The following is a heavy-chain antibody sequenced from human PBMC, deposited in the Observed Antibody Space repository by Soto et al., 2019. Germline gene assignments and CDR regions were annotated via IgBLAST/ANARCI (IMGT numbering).Heavy chain of an antibody. Sequence: ASVKVSCKASGYSFTDYHIHWVRQAPGQGLEWLGRINPKSGGTSTAQKFQGWVTMTRDRSISTVYMELTRLRSDDTAVYFCAREHSTDCSNGVCSFFYNHEMDVWGQGTTVTVSS. D-gene: IGHD2-8*01. V-gene: IGHV1-2*04. J-gene: IGHJ6*02. CDR3: AREHSTDCSNGVCSFFYNHEMDV. CDR1: GYSFTDYH. CDR2: INPKSGGT.